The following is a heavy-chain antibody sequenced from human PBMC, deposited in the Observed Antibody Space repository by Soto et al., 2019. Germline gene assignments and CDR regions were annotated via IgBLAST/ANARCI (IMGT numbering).Heavy chain of an antibody. CDR2: IYYSGST. CDR1: GGSISSSSYY. V-gene: IGHV4-39*07. J-gene: IGHJ3*02. D-gene: IGHD3-10*01. Sequence: SETLSLTCTVSGGSISSSSYYWGWIRQPPGKGLEWIGDIYYSGSTNYNPSLKSRVTISVDTSKNQFSLKLSSVTAADTAVYYCARGGSGGFTFDIWGQGTMVTVSS. CDR3: ARGGSGGFTFDI.